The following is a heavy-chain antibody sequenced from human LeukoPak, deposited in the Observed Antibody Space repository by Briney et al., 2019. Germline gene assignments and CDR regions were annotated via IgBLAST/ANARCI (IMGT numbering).Heavy chain of an antibody. CDR3: ARGLTAIRGIEYSYYGMDV. CDR2: ISGSGGST. CDR1: GFTFSSYA. V-gene: IGHV3-23*01. D-gene: IGHD3-10*01. Sequence: GGSPRLSCAASGFTFSSYAMSWVRQAPGKGLEWVPAISGSGGSTYYADSVKGRLTVSRDNSKKALYLQMNSLRTEDTAVYFCARGLTAIRGIEYSYYGMDVWGQGTTVTVSS. J-gene: IGHJ6*02.